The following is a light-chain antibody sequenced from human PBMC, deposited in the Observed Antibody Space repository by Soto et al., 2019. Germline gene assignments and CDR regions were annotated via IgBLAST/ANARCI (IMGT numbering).Light chain of an antibody. CDR2: DVS. V-gene: IGLV2-14*01. CDR1: SSDVGGYNY. CDR3: SSYTSSSTPHYVV. Sequence: QSALTQPASASGSPGQSITISCTGTSSDVGGYNYVSWYQQHPGKAPKLMIYDVSNRPSGVSNRFSGSKSGNTASLTISGLQAEDEADYYCSSYTSSSTPHYVVFGGGTQLTVL. J-gene: IGLJ2*01.